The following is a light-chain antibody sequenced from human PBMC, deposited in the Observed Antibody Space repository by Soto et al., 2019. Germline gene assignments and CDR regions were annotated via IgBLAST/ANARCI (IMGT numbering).Light chain of an antibody. CDR3: ETWDSSLSVVL. CDR2: DND. CDR1: SSNIGNNY. J-gene: IGLJ7*01. V-gene: IGLV1-51*01. Sequence: QSVLTQPPSVSAAPGQMVTISCSGGSSNIGNNYVSWYQHLPGTAPRLLIYDNDKRPSGIPDRFSGSKSGTSATLGITGLQTGDEADYYCETWDSSLSVVLFGGGTQLTVL.